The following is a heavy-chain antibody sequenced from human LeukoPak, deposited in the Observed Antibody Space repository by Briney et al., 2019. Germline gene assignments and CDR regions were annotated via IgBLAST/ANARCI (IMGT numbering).Heavy chain of an antibody. CDR2: LDRSCSNK. J-gene: IGHJ4*02. Sequence: PGRTLSLSQAASGFTFSRYEMNWARQAPGKGLEEVSYLDRSCSNKQYADSVKGGFTISRDNAKNSLYLQMNSLRAEDTAVYHCARTKEMATISYFDSWGQGTLVTVSS. CDR3: ARTKEMATISYFDS. CDR1: GFTFSRYE. D-gene: IGHD5-24*01. V-gene: IGHV3-48*03.